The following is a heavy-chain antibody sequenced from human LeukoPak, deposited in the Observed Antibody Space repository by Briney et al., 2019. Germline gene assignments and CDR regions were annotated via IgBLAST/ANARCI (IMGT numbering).Heavy chain of an antibody. J-gene: IGHJ6*02. Sequence: SVKVSCKAPGGTFSSYAISWVRQAPGQGLEWMGWISAYNGNTNYAQKFQGRVTITADKSTSTAYMELSSLRSEDTAVYYCARDTDCSSTSCYLLYGMDVWGQGTTVTVSS. CDR2: ISAYNGNT. CDR1: GGTFSSYA. CDR3: ARDTDCSSTSCYLLYGMDV. D-gene: IGHD2-2*01. V-gene: IGHV1-69*10.